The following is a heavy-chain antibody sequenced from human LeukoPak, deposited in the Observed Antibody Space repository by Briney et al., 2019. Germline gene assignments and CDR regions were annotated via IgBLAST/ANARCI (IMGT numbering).Heavy chain of an antibody. CDR3: ARRADYYDSSCYQH. CDR2: MNPHSGNT. Sequence: ASVKVSCKASGYTFTNYDINWVRQATGQGLEWMGWMNPHSGNTGYAQKFQGRVTMTRDTSISTAYMELSSLRSEDTAVYYCARRADYYDSSCYQHWGQGTLVTVSS. J-gene: IGHJ4*02. CDR1: GYTFTNYD. D-gene: IGHD3-22*01. V-gene: IGHV1-8*01.